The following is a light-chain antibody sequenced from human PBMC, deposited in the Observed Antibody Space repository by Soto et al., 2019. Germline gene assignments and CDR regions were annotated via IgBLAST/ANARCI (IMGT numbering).Light chain of an antibody. CDR2: AAS. J-gene: IGKJ4*01. CDR3: QQYNVYPLT. V-gene: IGKV1D-16*01. Sequence: DVQMTQSVSSLSASVGDRVTITCRASQDINSYLAWYQQKPGNAPKTLIYAASSLQTGVPSRFSGSESGTDFTLTISNLQPEDSATYYCQQYNVYPLTFGGGTKVEIK. CDR1: QDINSY.